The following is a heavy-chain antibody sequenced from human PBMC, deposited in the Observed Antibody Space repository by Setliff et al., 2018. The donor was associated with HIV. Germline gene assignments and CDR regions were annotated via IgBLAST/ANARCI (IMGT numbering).Heavy chain of an antibody. D-gene: IGHD3-22*01. CDR2: IYNSAST. CDR3: ARGLSFYDPGGFDY. J-gene: IGHJ4*02. Sequence: SETLSLTCTVSGDSISSYSWNWIRQSPGGGLEWIGFIYNSASTSYNPSLKSRVTISVDTSKNQFSLKLSSVTAADTAVYYCARGLSFYDPGGFDYWGQGTLVTVSS. CDR1: GDSISSYS. V-gene: IGHV4-4*09.